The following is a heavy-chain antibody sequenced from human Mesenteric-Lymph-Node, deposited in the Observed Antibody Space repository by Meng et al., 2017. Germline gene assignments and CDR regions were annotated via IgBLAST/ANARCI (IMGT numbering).Heavy chain of an antibody. CDR3: ARGGIVATIFSPFDY. CDR2: IKQDGSEK. J-gene: IGHJ4*02. CDR1: GFTFSSYW. V-gene: IGHV3-7*03. Sequence: GESLKISCAASGFTFSSYWMIWVRQAPGKGLEWVANIKQDGSEKYYVDSVKGRFTISRDNAKNSLYLQMNSLRAEDTALYYCARGGIVATIFSPFDYWGQGTLVTVSS. D-gene: IGHD5-12*01.